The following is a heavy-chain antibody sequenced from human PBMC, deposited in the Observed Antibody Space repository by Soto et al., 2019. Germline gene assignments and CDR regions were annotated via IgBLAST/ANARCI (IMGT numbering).Heavy chain of an antibody. CDR1: GGSVSSGSYY. CDR2: IYYSGST. Sequence: SETLSLTCTVSGGSVSSGSYYWSWVRQPPGKGLEWIGYIYYSGSTNYTPSLKSRVTISVDTSKNQFSLKLSSVTAADTAVYYCARDRAGWTGAFDPWGQGTLVTVSS. V-gene: IGHV4-61*01. CDR3: ARDRAGWTGAFDP. D-gene: IGHD7-27*01. J-gene: IGHJ5*02.